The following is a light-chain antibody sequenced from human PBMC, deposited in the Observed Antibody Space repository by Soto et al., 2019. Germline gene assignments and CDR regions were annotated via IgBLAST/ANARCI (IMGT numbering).Light chain of an antibody. CDR3: QTWATGPDWV. Sequence: QSVLTQSPSASASLGASVKLTCTLSSGHSSYTITWHQQQPDKGPRYLMSLDSDGGHRKGDGIPDRFSGSSSGTERYLTISSLQSEDEADYYCQTWATGPDWVFGGGTKLTVL. CDR2: LDSDGGH. J-gene: IGLJ3*02. CDR1: SGHSSYT. V-gene: IGLV4-69*01.